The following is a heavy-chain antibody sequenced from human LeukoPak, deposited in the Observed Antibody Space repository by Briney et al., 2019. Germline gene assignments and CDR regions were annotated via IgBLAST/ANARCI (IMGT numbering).Heavy chain of an antibody. CDR2: INPSSGGT. CDR3: ARDDGSSSENAFDV. V-gene: IGHV1-2*02. J-gene: IGHJ3*01. D-gene: IGHD6-6*01. CDR1: GFTFTGYY. Sequence: GASVKVSCKTSGFTFTGYYIHWVRQAPGQRPEWMGWINPSSGGTDYAQKFQGRVVMTRDTSITTAYMEVSRLTSDETAVYYCARDDGSSSENAFDVWGQGTMVTVSS.